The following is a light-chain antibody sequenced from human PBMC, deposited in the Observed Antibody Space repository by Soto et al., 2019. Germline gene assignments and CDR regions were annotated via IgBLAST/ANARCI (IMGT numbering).Light chain of an antibody. V-gene: IGKV3-15*01. Sequence: EIVMTQSPASLSVSPGETATLSCRASQSISNSLSWYQQKPGQAPSRLLYGASTRATAIPARFSGSGSGTEVTLTISSLQSADSALDYCQQYNSWPPRTFGQGTKLEIK. J-gene: IGKJ2*01. CDR1: QSISNS. CDR3: QQYNSWPPRT. CDR2: GAS.